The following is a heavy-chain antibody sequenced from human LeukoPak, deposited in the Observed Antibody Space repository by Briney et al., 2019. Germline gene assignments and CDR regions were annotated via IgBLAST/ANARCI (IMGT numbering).Heavy chain of an antibody. J-gene: IGHJ4*02. V-gene: IGHV3-74*01. CDR1: GFTLSTYW. CDR3: AKDRVTYYDILTYFDY. D-gene: IGHD3-9*01. Sequence: GGSLRLSCAASGFTLSTYWMHWVRQAPGKGLVWVSRINSDGSSTTYADSVKGRFTISRDNSKNTLYLQMNSLRAEDTAVYYCAKDRVTYYDILTYFDYWGQGTLVTVSS. CDR2: INSDGSST.